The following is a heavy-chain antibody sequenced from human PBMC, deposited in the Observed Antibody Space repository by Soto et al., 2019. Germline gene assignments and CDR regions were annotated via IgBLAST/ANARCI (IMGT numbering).Heavy chain of an antibody. D-gene: IGHD2-8*01. CDR3: ARGDYYAIHDY. V-gene: IGHV1-3*01. Sequence: QVQLVQSGAEVKKPGASVKVSCKASGYTFTSYAMHWVRQAPGQRLEWMGWINAGNGNTKYLQKFQGRVTITRDTPASTAYMELSSLRSEDTAVYSCARGDYYAIHDYWGQGTLVTVSS. CDR2: INAGNGNT. J-gene: IGHJ4*02. CDR1: GYTFTSYA.